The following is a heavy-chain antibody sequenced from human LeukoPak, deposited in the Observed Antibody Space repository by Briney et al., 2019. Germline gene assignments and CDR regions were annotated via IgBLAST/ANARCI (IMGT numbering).Heavy chain of an antibody. CDR2: IYHSGST. J-gene: IGHJ4*02. V-gene: IGHV4-30-2*01. Sequence: SETLSLTCAVSGGSISSGGYSWSWIRQPPGKGLEWIGYIYHSGSTNYNPSVKSRVTISVDTSKKQFSLKLSSVTAADTAVYYCARGTRIVGAPFDYWGQGTLVTVSS. CDR1: GGSISSGGYS. D-gene: IGHD1-26*01. CDR3: ARGTRIVGAPFDY.